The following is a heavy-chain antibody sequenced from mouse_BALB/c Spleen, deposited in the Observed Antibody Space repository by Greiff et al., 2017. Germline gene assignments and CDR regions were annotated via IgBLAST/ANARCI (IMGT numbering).Heavy chain of an antibody. Sequence: EVQRVESGGGLVQPGGSLKLSCAASGFTFSSYTMSWVRQTPEKRLEWVAYISNGGGSTYYPDTVKGRFTISRDNAKNTLYLQMSSLKSEDTAMYYCATIYDGYPLAYWGQGTLVTVSA. CDR3: ATIYDGYPLAY. D-gene: IGHD2-3*01. CDR1: GFTFSSYT. V-gene: IGHV5-12-2*01. CDR2: ISNGGGST. J-gene: IGHJ3*01.